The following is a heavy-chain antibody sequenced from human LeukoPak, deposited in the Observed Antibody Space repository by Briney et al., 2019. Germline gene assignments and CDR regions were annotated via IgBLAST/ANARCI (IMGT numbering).Heavy chain of an antibody. CDR3: AKGYSSSWYWYYYGMDV. CDR1: GFTFSSYG. CDR2: ISYDGSNK. J-gene: IGHJ6*02. Sequence: GGSLRLSCAASGFTFSSYGMHWVRQAPGKGLEWVAVISYDGSNKYYADSVKGRFTISRDNSKNTLYLQMNSLRAEDTAVYYCAKGYSSSWYWYYYGMDVWGQGTTVTVSS. D-gene: IGHD6-13*01. V-gene: IGHV3-30*18.